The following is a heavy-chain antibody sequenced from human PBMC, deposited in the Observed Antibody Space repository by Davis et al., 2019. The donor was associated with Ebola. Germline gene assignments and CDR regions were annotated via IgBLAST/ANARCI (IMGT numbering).Heavy chain of an antibody. CDR3: ASGYSGFKTFDY. CDR1: GASVSGSNYD. D-gene: IGHD5-12*01. V-gene: IGHV4-61*01. Sequence: SETLSLTCIVSGASVSGSNYDWSWIRQPPGKGLEWIGYIYNIRTTNYNPSLKSRVTISVDTSKNQLSLKLSYVTAADTAVYFCASGYSGFKTFDYWGQGTLVTVSS. J-gene: IGHJ4*02. CDR2: IYNIRTT.